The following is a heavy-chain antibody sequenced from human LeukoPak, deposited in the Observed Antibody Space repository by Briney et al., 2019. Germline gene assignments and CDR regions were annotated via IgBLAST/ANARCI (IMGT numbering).Heavy chain of an antibody. CDR3: AREGGSIDWFDP. CDR2: MNPNSGNT. Sequence: ASVKVSCKASGYTFTSYDINWVRQAPGQGLEWMGWMNPNSGNTGYAQKFQGRVTMTRNTSISTAYMELSSLRSEDTAVYYCAREGGSIDWFDPWGQGTLVTVSS. J-gene: IGHJ5*02. V-gene: IGHV1-8*01. D-gene: IGHD3-16*01. CDR1: GYTFTSYD.